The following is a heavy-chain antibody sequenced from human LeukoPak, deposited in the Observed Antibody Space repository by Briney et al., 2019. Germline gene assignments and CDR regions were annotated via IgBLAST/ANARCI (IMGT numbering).Heavy chain of an antibody. CDR3: AGGWQKSPWVSDY. D-gene: IGHD2-15*01. Sequence: PGASVKVSCKASGYTFTGYYMHWVRQAPGQGLEWMGRINPNSGGTNYAQKFQGRVTMTRDTSISTAYMELSRLRSDDTAVYYCAGGWQKSPWVSDYWGQGTLVTVSS. CDR1: GYTFTGYY. V-gene: IGHV1-2*06. CDR2: INPNSGGT. J-gene: IGHJ4*02.